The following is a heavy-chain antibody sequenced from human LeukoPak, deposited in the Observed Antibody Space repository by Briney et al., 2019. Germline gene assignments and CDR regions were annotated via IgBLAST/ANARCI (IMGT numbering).Heavy chain of an antibody. CDR1: GFTFSSHG. Sequence: GGSLRLSCAASGFTFSSHGMNWVRQAPGKGLEWVSGISPSGGITYYTDSVKGRFTISRDNAKNSLYLQMNSLRAEDTAVYYCARDYGGSSPFDYWGQGTLVTVSS. CDR3: ARDYGGSSPFDY. J-gene: IGHJ4*02. V-gene: IGHV3-21*01. CDR2: ISPSGGIT. D-gene: IGHD4-23*01.